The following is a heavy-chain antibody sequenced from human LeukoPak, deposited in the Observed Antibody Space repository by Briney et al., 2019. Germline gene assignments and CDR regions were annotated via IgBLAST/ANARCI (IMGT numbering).Heavy chain of an antibody. CDR2: ISRSSGTM. CDR1: GFSFSVYA. CDR3: ARDGDGSFDY. J-gene: IGHJ4*02. Sequence: GGSLRFSCAASGFSFSVYAMNWVRQAPGKGLEWISYISRSSGTMYYADSVKGRFTISRDNAKNSLYLQMNSLRAEDTAVYYCARDGDGSFDYWGQGALVTVSS. V-gene: IGHV3-48*04.